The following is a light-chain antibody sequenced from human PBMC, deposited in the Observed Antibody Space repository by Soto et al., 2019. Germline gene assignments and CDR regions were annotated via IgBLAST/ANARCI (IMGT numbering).Light chain of an antibody. V-gene: IGLV1-44*01. CDR2: SDN. J-gene: IGLJ3*02. CDR3: ATWDDTLNGRV. CDR1: SSNIGSNS. Sequence: QSVLIQPPSASGTPGQRVTISCSGSSSNIGSNSVNWYHQVAGTAPKLLIHSDNQRPSGVPDRFSGSKSGTSASLAISGLQSGDEADYYCATWDDTLNGRVFGGGTKLTVL.